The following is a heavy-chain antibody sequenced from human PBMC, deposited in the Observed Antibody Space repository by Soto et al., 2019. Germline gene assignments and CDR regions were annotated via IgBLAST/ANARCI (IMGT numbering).Heavy chain of an antibody. D-gene: IGHD6-13*01. CDR1: GGSITSDDNW. CDR3: VSSSWYSQDY. J-gene: IGHJ4*02. V-gene: IGHV4-4*02. CDR2: IYHSGST. Sequence: SETLSLTCAVSGGSITSDDNWWSWVRQPPGKGLEWIGEIYHSGSTNYNPSLNSRVTISVDKSKNQFSLKLTSVTAADTAVYYCVSSSWYSQDYWGQGTLVTVSS.